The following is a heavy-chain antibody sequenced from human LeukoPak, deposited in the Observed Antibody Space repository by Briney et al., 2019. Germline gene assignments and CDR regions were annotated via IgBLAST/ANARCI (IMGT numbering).Heavy chain of an antibody. V-gene: IGHV4-34*01. CDR2: INHSGST. J-gene: IGHJ6*02. D-gene: IGHD6-19*01. Sequence: SETLSLTCAVYGESFSGYYWSWIRQPPGKGLGWIGDINHSGSTNYNPSLKSRVTISVDTSKNQFSLKLSSVTAADTAVYYCARRSGHPFYYYYGMDVWGQGTTVTVSS. CDR1: GESFSGYY. CDR3: ARRSGHPFYYYYGMDV.